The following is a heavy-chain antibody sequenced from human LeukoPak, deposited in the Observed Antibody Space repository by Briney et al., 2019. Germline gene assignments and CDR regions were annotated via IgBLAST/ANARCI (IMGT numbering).Heavy chain of an antibody. J-gene: IGHJ4*02. Sequence: WASVKVSCKASGYTFTSYGISWVRQAPGQGLEWMGWISAYNGNTNYAQKLQGRVTMTTDTSTSTAYMELRSLRSDDTAVYHCARARQWLPTGGFDYWGQGTLVTVSS. V-gene: IGHV1-18*01. CDR3: ARARQWLPTGGFDY. CDR1: GYTFTSYG. CDR2: ISAYNGNT. D-gene: IGHD6-19*01.